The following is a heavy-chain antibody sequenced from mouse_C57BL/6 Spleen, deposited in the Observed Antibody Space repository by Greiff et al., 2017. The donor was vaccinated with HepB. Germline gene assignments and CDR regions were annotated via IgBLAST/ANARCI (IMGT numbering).Heavy chain of an antibody. J-gene: IGHJ2*01. CDR2: IDPENGDT. CDR1: GFNIKDDY. D-gene: IGHD1-1*01. V-gene: IGHV14-4*01. CDR3: TTGYGSSYGYFDY. Sequence: VQLKESGAELVRPGASVKLSCTASGFNIKDDYMHWVKQRPEQGLEWIGWIDPENGDTEYASKFQGKATITADTSSNTAYLQLSSLTSEDTAVYYCTTGYGSSYGYFDYWGQGTTLTVSS.